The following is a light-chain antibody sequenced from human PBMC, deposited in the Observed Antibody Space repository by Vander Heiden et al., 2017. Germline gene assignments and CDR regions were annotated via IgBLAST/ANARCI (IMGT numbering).Light chain of an antibody. J-gene: IGKJ1*01. CDR2: ATY. V-gene: IGKV3-20*01. CDR1: QSVSSSY. Sequence: VLRQSLGTQSLFPGERATLACRASQSVSSSYLAWYQHKPGQAPRLLIFATYSRATGIPDRFSGSGSGTDFTLTISRLEPEDSALYFCHQYGSAPRTFGQGTKVEI. CDR3: HQYGSAPRT.